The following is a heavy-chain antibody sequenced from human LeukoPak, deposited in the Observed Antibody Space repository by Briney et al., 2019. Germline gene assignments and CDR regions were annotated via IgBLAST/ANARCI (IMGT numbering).Heavy chain of an antibody. J-gene: IGHJ3*02. Sequence: KTSETLSLTCTVSGGSISSYYWSWIRQPAGEGLEWIGRIYTSGSTNYNPSLKSRVTMSVDTSKNQFSLKLSSVTAADTAVYYCALLLWFGEPPSTPDAFDIWGQGTMVTVSS. V-gene: IGHV4-4*07. CDR1: GGSISSYY. D-gene: IGHD3-10*01. CDR2: IYTSGST. CDR3: ALLLWFGEPPSTPDAFDI.